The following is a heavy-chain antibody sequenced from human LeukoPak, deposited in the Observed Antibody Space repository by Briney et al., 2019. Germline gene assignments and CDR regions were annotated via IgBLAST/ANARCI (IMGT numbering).Heavy chain of an antibody. V-gene: IGHV4-59*08. D-gene: IGHD3-22*01. J-gene: IGHJ4*02. Sequence: SETLSLTCNVSGGSISSYYWSWIRQPPGKGLEWIEFIYYSGSTNYNPSLKSRVTISVDTSKKQFSLKLSSVTVADTAVYYWAGTYYYDSSGYYFPFDYWGQGTLVTVSS. CDR2: IYYSGST. CDR1: GGSISSYY. CDR3: AGTYYYDSSGYYFPFDY.